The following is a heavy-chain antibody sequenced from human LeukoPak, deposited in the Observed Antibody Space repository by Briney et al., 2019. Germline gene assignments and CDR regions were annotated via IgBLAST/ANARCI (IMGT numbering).Heavy chain of an antibody. J-gene: IGHJ4*02. V-gene: IGHV3-23*01. CDR2: ISGSGGST. CDR1: GFTFSSYG. CDR3: AKGSMTTVTTGGY. D-gene: IGHD4-17*01. Sequence: GGSLRLSCAASGFTFSSYGMHWVRQAPGKGLEWVSAISGSGGSTYYADSVKGRFTISRDNSKNTLYLQMNSLRAEDTAVYYCAKGSMTTVTTGGYWGQGTLVTVSS.